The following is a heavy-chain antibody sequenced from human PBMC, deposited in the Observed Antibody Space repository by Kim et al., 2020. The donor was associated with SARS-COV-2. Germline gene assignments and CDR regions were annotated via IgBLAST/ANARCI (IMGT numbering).Heavy chain of an antibody. V-gene: IGHV4-39*01. J-gene: IGHJ3*01. Sequence: SETLSLTCTVSGGSTSSSSYYWGWIRQPPGKGLEWIGSIYYSGSTYYNPSLKSRVTISVDTSKNQFSLKLSSVTAADTAVYYCARSYGSGSYYSPNYAF. D-gene: IGHD3-10*01. CDR1: GGSTSSSSYY. CDR3: ARSYGSGSYYSPNYAF. CDR2: IYYSGST.